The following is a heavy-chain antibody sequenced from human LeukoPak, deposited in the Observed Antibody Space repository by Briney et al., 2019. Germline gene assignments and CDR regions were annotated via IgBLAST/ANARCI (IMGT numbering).Heavy chain of an antibody. V-gene: IGHV1-18*01. J-gene: IGHJ6*03. Sequence: AAVQVSRKASGYTFTSYVISWVRPAPGQGRAWMGWISAYNGDTNYAQKLQGRVTMTTDTSTSTAYMELRSLKSDDTAVYSCAIVGQQLVVDYYYMDVWGKRTTVTVSS. CDR1: GYTFTSYV. CDR2: ISAYNGDT. CDR3: AIVGQQLVVDYYYMDV. D-gene: IGHD6-13*01.